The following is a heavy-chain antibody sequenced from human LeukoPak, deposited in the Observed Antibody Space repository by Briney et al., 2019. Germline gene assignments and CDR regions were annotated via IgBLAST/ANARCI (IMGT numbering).Heavy chain of an antibody. V-gene: IGHV3-33*01. CDR3: ARATTPWIEMATDFDY. CDR2: IWYDGSNK. J-gene: IGHJ4*02. CDR1: GFTFSSYG. D-gene: IGHD5-24*01. Sequence: PGRSLRLSCAASGFTFSSYGMHWVRQAPGKGLEWVAVIWYDGSNKYYADSVKGRFTIYRDNSKNTLYLQMNSLRAEDTAVYYCARATTPWIEMATDFDYWGQGTLVTVSS.